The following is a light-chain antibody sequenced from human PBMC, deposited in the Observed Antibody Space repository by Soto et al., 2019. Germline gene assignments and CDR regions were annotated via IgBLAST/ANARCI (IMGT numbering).Light chain of an antibody. CDR3: MHALQTPWT. CDR2: LAS. V-gene: IGKV2-28*01. J-gene: IGKJ1*01. Sequence: DIVMTQSPLSLPVTPGEPASISCRSSQSLLHSDGYTYFDWYLQKPGQSPQLPIYLASNRACGDPDRFSGSRSGTDITLKISNVEAEDVGVYYCMHALQTPWTFGQGTKVE. CDR1: QSLLHSDGYTY.